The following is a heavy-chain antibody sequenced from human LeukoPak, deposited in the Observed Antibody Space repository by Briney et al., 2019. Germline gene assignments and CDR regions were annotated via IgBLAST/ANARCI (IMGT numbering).Heavy chain of an antibody. J-gene: IGHJ4*02. CDR3: ARESRPEFLWFGELLYQSRRVFDY. CDR1: GYTFTGYY. D-gene: IGHD3-10*01. CDR2: INPNSGGT. V-gene: IGHV1-2*06. Sequence: ASVKVSCKASGYTFTGYYMHWVRQAPGQGLEWMGRINPNSGGTNYAQKFQGRVTMTRDTSISTAYMELSRLRSDDTAVYYCARESRPEFLWFGELLYQSRRVFDYWGQGTLVTVST.